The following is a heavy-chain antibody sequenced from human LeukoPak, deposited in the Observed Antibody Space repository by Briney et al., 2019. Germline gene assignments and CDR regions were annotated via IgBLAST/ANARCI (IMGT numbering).Heavy chain of an antibody. Sequence: SQTLSLTCTVSGGSISSGSYYWSWIRQPAGNGLERIGRIYTSGSTNYNPSLKSRVTISVDTSKNQFSLKLSSVTAADTAVYYCAAHDYRVPPYFQHWGQGTLVTVSS. D-gene: IGHD4-11*01. J-gene: IGHJ1*01. CDR3: AAHDYRVPPYFQH. V-gene: IGHV4-61*02. CDR1: GGSISSGSYY. CDR2: IYTSGST.